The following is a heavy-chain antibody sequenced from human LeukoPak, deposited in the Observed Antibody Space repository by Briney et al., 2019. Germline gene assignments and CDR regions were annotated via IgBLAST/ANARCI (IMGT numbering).Heavy chain of an antibody. D-gene: IGHD6-13*01. Sequence: GGSLRLSCAASGFTFSSYAMGWVRQAPGKGLEWVSAISGSGGSTYYADSVKGRFTISRDNSKNTLYLQMNSLRAEDTAVYYCAIPGHGSSWFPFDYWGQGTLVTVSS. CDR2: ISGSGGST. V-gene: IGHV3-23*01. J-gene: IGHJ4*02. CDR1: GFTFSSYA. CDR3: AIPGHGSSWFPFDY.